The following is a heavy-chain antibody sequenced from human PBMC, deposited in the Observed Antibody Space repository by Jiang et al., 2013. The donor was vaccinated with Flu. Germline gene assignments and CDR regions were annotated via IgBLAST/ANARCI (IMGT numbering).Heavy chain of an antibody. V-gene: IGHV4-34*01. Sequence: LLKPSETLSLTCAVYGGSFSGYYWSWIRQPPGKGLEWIGEINHSGSTNYNPSLKSRVTISVDTSKNQFSLKLSSVTAADTAVYYCARGLNGSISFGELLRYWGQGTLVTVSS. CDR2: INHSGST. D-gene: IGHD3-10*01. J-gene: IGHJ4*02. CDR1: GGSFSGYY. CDR3: ARGLNGSISFGELLRY.